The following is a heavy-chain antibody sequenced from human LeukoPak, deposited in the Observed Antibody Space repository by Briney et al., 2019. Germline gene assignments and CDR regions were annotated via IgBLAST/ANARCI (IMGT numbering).Heavy chain of an antibody. V-gene: IGHV3-7*01. CDR2: IKQDGSEK. J-gene: IGHJ6*03. CDR3: ARGSSGYSGYFVDYYYYMDV. D-gene: IGHD5-12*01. Sequence: PGRSLRLSCAASGFSFNNYWMNWVRQAPGKGLEWVANIKQDGSEKYYVDSVKGRFTISRDNAKNSLYLQMNSLRAEDTAVYYCARGSSGYSGYFVDYYYYMDVWGKGTTVTISS. CDR1: GFSFNNYW.